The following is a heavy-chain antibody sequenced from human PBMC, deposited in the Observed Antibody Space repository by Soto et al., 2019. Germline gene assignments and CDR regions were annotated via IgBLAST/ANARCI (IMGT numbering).Heavy chain of an antibody. J-gene: IGHJ4*02. CDR2: IFPGDSDT. CDR1: GYIFTSNW. Sequence: GESLKISCNGSGYIFTSNWIAWVRQMPGKGLEWMGIIFPGDSDTTYSPSFQGQVTISADKSISTTYLQWSGLKASDTDMYYCARQDSRGYAYWGQGTAVTVYS. D-gene: IGHD6-19*01. CDR3: ARQDSRGYAY. V-gene: IGHV5-51*01.